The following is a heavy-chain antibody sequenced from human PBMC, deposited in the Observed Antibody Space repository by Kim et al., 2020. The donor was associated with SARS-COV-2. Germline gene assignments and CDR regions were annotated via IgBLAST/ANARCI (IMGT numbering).Heavy chain of an antibody. Sequence: KGRFTISRDNSKNTLYLQMNSPRAEDTAVYYCAKEVGFLEWLTYYYGMDVWGQGTTVTVSS. J-gene: IGHJ6*02. V-gene: IGHV3-30*02. CDR3: AKEVGFLEWLTYYYGMDV. D-gene: IGHD3-3*01.